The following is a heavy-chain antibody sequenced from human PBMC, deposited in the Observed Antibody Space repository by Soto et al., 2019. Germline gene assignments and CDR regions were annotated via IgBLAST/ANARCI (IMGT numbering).Heavy chain of an antibody. CDR1: GGSISSGDYY. Sequence: SETLSLTCTVSGGSISSGDYYWSWIRQPPGKGLEWIGYIYYSGSTYYNPSLKSRVTISVDTSKNQFSLKLSSVTAADTAVYYCARGEDYGGNSNDAFDIWGQGTMVTVSS. CDR2: IYYSGST. J-gene: IGHJ3*02. CDR3: ARGEDYGGNSNDAFDI. V-gene: IGHV4-30-4*01. D-gene: IGHD4-17*01.